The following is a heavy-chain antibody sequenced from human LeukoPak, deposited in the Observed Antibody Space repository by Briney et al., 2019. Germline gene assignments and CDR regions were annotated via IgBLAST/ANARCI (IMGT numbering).Heavy chain of an antibody. J-gene: IGHJ4*02. CDR2: IYYSGST. CDR3: ARLDSSGFLFDY. V-gene: IGHV4-59*01. D-gene: IGHD3-22*01. CDR1: GGSISSYY. Sequence: SETLSLTCTDSGGSISSYYWSWIRQPPGKGLEWIGYIYYSGSTNYNPSLKSRVTISVDTSKNQFSLKLSSVTAADTAVYYCARLDSSGFLFDYWGQGTLVTVSS.